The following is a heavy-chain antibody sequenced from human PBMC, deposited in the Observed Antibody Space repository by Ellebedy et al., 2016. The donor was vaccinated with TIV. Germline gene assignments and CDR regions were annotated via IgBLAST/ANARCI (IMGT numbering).Heavy chain of an antibody. CDR1: GFTFSSYA. CDR3: ARVGYGDYVPDY. D-gene: IGHD4-17*01. V-gene: IGHV3-64*01. J-gene: IGHJ4*02. CDR2: ISSNGGST. Sequence: GESLKISCSASGFTFSSYAMHWVRQAPGKGLEYVSAISSNGGSTYYANSVKGRFTISRDNSKNTLYLQMGSLRSEDTAVYYCARVGYGDYVPDYWGQGTLVTVSS.